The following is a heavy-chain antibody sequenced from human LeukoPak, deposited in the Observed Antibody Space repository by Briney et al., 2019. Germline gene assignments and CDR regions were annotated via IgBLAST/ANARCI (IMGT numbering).Heavy chain of an antibody. D-gene: IGHD2-2*01. CDR3: ATVVPAARPDY. J-gene: IGHJ4*02. V-gene: IGHV3-30*03. Sequence: PGRSLRLSCAASGFTFSSYGMHWVRQAPGKGLEWVAVISYDGSNKYYADSVEGRFTISRDNSKNTLYLQMNSLRAEDTAVYYCATVVPAARPDYWGQGTLVTVSS. CDR1: GFTFSSYG. CDR2: ISYDGSNK.